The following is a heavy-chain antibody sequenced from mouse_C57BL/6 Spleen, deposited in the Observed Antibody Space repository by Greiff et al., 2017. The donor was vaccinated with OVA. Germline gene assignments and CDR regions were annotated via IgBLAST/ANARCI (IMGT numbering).Heavy chain of an antibody. Sequence: VKLQESGAELVKPGASVKLSCKASGYTFTEYTIHWVKQRSGQGLEWIGWFYPGSGSIKYNEKFKDKATLTADKSSSTVYMELSRLTSEDSACYFCARHEESDYYGSSWFAYWGQGTLVTVSA. CDR3: ARHEESDYYGSSWFAY. CDR1: GYTFTEYT. CDR2: FYPGSGSI. D-gene: IGHD1-1*01. J-gene: IGHJ3*01. V-gene: IGHV1-62-2*01.